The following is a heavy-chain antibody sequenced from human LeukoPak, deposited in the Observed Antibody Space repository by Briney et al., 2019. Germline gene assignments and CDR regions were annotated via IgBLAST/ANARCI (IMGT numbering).Heavy chain of an antibody. V-gene: IGHV3-23*01. D-gene: IGHD2-21*02. CDR1: GFTFSSYA. J-gene: IGHJ4*02. CDR3: AKDLGGPYCGGDCYSCFDY. CDR2: ISGSGGST. Sequence: SGGSLRLSCAASGFTFSSYAMSWVRQAPGKGLEWVSAISGSGGSTYYADSVKGRFTISRDNSKNTLYLQMNSLRAEDAAVYYCAKDLGGPYCGGDCYSCFDYWGQGTLVTVSS.